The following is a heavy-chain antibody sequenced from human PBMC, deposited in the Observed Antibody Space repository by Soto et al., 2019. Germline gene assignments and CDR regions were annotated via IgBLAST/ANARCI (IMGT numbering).Heavy chain of an antibody. CDR1: GGSISSGGYY. J-gene: IGHJ4*02. CDR2: IYYSGST. Sequence: SETLSLTCTVSGGSISSGGYYWNWIRQHPGKGLEWIGYIYYSGSTYYNPSLKSRVTISVDTSKNQFSLKLSSVTAADTAVYYCARDGTGTTGFDYWGQGTLVTVSS. V-gene: IGHV4-31*03. CDR3: ARDGTGTTGFDY. D-gene: IGHD1-7*01.